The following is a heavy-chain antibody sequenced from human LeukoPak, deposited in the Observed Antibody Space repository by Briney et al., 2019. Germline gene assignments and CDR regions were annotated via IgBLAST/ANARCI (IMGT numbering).Heavy chain of an antibody. CDR3: ARDSYSSSLVDYYYAMDV. J-gene: IGHJ6*02. CDR2: ISYDGSNK. CDR1: GFTFSSYA. V-gene: IGHV3-30-3*01. Sequence: PGGSLRLSCAASGFTFSSYAMHWVRQAPGKGLEWVAIISYDGSNKYYADSVKGRFTISRDNSKNTLYLQMNSLRAEDTAVYYCARDSYSSSLVDYYYAMDVWGQGTTVTVSS. D-gene: IGHD6-13*01.